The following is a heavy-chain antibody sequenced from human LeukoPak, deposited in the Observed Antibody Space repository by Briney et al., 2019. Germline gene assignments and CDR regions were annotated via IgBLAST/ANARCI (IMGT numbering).Heavy chain of an antibody. J-gene: IGHJ6*02. Sequence: PSETLSLTCAVYGGSFSGYYWSWIRQPPGKGLEWIGEINHSGSTNYNPSLKSRVTISVDTSKNQFSLKLSSVTAADTAVYYCARASYDFWSGYRCYYYGMDVWGQGTTVTVSS. CDR2: INHSGST. CDR1: GGSFSGYY. D-gene: IGHD3-3*01. V-gene: IGHV4-34*01. CDR3: ARASYDFWSGYRCYYYGMDV.